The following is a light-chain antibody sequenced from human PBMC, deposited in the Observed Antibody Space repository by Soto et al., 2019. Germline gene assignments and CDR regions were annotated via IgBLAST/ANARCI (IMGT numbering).Light chain of an antibody. CDR1: QSISSW. CDR3: QQYNTYWT. V-gene: IGKV1-5*03. J-gene: IGKJ1*01. CDR2: KAS. Sequence: DIQMTQSPSTLSASIGDRVTITCRASQSISSWLDWYQQKPGKAPKLLIYKASILESGVPSRFSGSGSGTEFSLTISSLQPEDFATYYCQQYNTYWTFAQGTKVEIK.